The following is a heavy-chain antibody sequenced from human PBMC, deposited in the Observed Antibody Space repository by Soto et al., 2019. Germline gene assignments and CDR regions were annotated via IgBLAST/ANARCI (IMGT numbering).Heavy chain of an antibody. CDR3: ARGHRLRFLEWFNNWFDP. Sequence: GASVKVSCKASGYTFTSYDINWVRQATGQGLEWMGWMNPNSGNTGYAQKFQGRVTMTRNTSISTAYMELSSLRSEDTAVYYCARGHRLRFLEWFNNWFDPWGQGTLVTVSS. CDR2: MNPNSGNT. CDR1: GYTFTSYD. J-gene: IGHJ5*02. V-gene: IGHV1-8*01. D-gene: IGHD3-3*01.